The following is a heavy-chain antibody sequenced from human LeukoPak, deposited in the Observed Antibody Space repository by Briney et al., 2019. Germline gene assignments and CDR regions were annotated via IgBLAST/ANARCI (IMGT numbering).Heavy chain of an antibody. D-gene: IGHD6-13*01. J-gene: IGHJ3*02. CDR2: ISSSGSTI. CDR1: GFTFSDYY. CDR3: AGVAAAAVAFDI. V-gene: IGHV3-11*01. Sequence: GGSLRLSCAASGFTFSDYYMSWIRQAPGKGLEWVSYISSSGSTIYYADSVKGRFTISRDNAKNSLYLQMNSLRAEDTAVYYCAGVAAAAVAFDIWGQGTMVTVSS.